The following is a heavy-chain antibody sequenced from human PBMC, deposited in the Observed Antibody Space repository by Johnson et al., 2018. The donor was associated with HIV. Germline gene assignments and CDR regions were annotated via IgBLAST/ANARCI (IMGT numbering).Heavy chain of an antibody. Sequence: QVQLVESGGGVVQPGGSLRLSCAASAFTFSSYAIHWVRQAPGKGLEWVAFIRFDGSDEYYSNSVKGRFTISRDNSKNTLYLQMNSLRPEDTAVYYCTKVWGFYYGKYHDAFDIWGQGTMVTVSS. CDR3: TKVWGFYYGKYHDAFDI. CDR2: IRFDGSDE. CDR1: AFTFSSYA. J-gene: IGHJ3*02. V-gene: IGHV3-30*02. D-gene: IGHD3-10*01.